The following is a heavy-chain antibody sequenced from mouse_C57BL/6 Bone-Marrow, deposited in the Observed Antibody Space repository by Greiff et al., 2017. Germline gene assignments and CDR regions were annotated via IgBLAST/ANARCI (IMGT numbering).Heavy chain of an antibody. CDR3: ARIFLITTVVPLDY. J-gene: IGHJ2*01. Sequence: EVQLQQSGPVLVKPGASVKMSCKASGYTFTDYYMNWVKQSHGKSLEWIGVINPYHGGTSYNQKFKGKATLTVDKSSSTAYMELNSLTSEYAAVYYCARIFLITTVVPLDYWGQGTTLTVSS. CDR1: GYTFTDYY. V-gene: IGHV1-19*01. CDR2: INPYHGGT. D-gene: IGHD1-1*01.